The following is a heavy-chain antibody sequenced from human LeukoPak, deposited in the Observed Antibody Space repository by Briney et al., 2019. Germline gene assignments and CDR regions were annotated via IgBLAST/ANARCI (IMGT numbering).Heavy chain of an antibody. D-gene: IGHD3-10*02. CDR2: ISSSGSTI. CDR3: AELGITMIGGV. CDR1: GFTFSSYG. Sequence: GGTLRLSCAAPGFTFSSYGMNWVRQAPGKGLEWVSYISSSGSTIYYADSVKGRFTISRDNAKNSLYLQMNSLRAEDTAVYYCAELGITMIGGVWGKGTTVTISS. V-gene: IGHV3-48*04. J-gene: IGHJ6*04.